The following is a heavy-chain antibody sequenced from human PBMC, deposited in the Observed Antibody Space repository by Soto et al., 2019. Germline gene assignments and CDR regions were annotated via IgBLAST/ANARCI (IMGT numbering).Heavy chain of an antibody. CDR2: IIPIFGSR. Sequence: QVQLVQSGLEVKKPGTSVKVSCKASGGTFSTQAINWVRQAPGQGLEWMGGIIPIFGSRNYAHKFRGRLTITADESTTTAYMELSSLRSEDTAVYYCAREGRIVGATTHFDYWGQGTLVTVSS. J-gene: IGHJ4*02. CDR3: AREGRIVGATTHFDY. V-gene: IGHV1-69*01. D-gene: IGHD1-26*01. CDR1: GGTFSTQA.